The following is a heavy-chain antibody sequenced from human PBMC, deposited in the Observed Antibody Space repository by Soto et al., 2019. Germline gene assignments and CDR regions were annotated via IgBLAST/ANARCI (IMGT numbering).Heavy chain of an antibody. J-gene: IGHJ6*03. CDR3: ARGLILLYGELSRRGDHYSYMDV. D-gene: IGHD3-10*01. CDR2: INHSGST. Sequence: QVQLQQWGAGLLKPSETLSLTCAVYGGSFSGYYWSWIRQPPGKGLEWIGEINHSGSTNYNPSLKSQVTIAVDTSKNQFSLKLSSVTAADTAVYYCARGLILLYGELSRRGDHYSYMDVWGKGTTVTVSS. V-gene: IGHV4-34*01. CDR1: GGSFSGYY.